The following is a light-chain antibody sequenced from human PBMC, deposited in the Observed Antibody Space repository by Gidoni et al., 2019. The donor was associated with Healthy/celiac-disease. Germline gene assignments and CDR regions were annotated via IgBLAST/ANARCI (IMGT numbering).Light chain of an antibody. CDR1: QSISSW. V-gene: IGKV1-5*03. CDR2: KAS. CDR3: QQYNSYLYT. J-gene: IGKJ2*01. Sequence: DIQMTQSPSTLSAYVGDRVTITCRASQSISSWLAWYQQKPGKAPKLLIYKASSLESGVPSRFSGSGSGTEFTLTISSLQPDDFATYYCQQYNSYLYTFXQXTKLEIK.